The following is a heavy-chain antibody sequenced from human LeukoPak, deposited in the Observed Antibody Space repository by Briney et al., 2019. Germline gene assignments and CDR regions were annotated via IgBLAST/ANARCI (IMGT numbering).Heavy chain of an antibody. V-gene: IGHV3-11*06. CDR3: ARPPYSSSWDPGWFDP. CDR1: GFTSSDYY. D-gene: IGHD6-13*01. J-gene: IGHJ5*02. CDR2: ISSSSDYT. Sequence: GGSLRLSCAASGFTSSDYYMAWIRQAPGKGLEWVSYISSSSDYTNYADSVRGRFTISGDNAKNSLYLQMNSLRAEDTAVYYCARPPYSSSWDPGWFDPWGQGTLITVSS.